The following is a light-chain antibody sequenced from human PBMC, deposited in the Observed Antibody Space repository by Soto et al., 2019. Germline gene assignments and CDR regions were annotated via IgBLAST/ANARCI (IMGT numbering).Light chain of an antibody. Sequence: PGERATLSCRASQSCSSYLAWYQQKPGQAPRLLIYDASNRATGIPARFSGSGSGTDFTLTISSLEPEDFAVYYCQQRGHWPPRDTFGGGTKVEIK. CDR2: DAS. CDR1: QSCSSY. CDR3: QQRGHWPPRDT. V-gene: IGKV3-11*01. J-gene: IGKJ4*01.